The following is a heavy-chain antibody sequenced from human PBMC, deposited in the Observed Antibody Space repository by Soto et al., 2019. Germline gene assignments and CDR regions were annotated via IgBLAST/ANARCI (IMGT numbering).Heavy chain of an antibody. CDR3: ARDYYGMDV. J-gene: IGHJ6*02. CDR1: GGSISSGGYS. CDR2: TYQSGSA. Sequence: SETLSLSCTVSGGSISSGGYSWTWIRQSPGKGLEWIGYTYQSGSAYYNPSLKSRVTISVDRSKNQFSLNLTSVTAADTAVYYCARDYYGMDVWGQGTTVTV. V-gene: IGHV4-30-2*06.